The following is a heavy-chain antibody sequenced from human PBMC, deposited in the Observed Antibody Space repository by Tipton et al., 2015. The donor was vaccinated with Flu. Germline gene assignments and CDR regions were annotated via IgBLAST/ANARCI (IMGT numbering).Heavy chain of an antibody. CDR3: ARHKVIIDITPGNWFDP. CDR2: IYPSGTT. CDR1: SGSIRSTNYF. V-gene: IGHV4-39*01. J-gene: IGHJ5*02. D-gene: IGHD3-10*01. Sequence: TLSLTCTVSSGSIRSTNYFCAWIRQPPGKRLELIGSIYPSGTTYYNPSLKSRVTISVDTSKSQFSLRLNSVTAADTAVYYCARHKVIIDITPGNWFDPWGQGTLVTVSS.